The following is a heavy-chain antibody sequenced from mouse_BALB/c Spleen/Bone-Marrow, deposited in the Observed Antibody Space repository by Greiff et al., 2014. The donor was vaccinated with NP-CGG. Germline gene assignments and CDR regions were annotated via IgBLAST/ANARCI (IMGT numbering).Heavy chain of an antibody. Sequence: VQLQQSGTVLARPGASVKMSCKASGYTFTSYWMHWVKQRPGQGLEWIGAIYPGNSDTSYNQKFKGMAKLTAVTSTSTAYMELSSLTNEDSAVYYCTRVITAVLATRAMDYWGQGSSVTVSS. CDR1: GYTFTSYW. V-gene: IGHV1-5*01. D-gene: IGHD1-1*01. CDR2: IYPGNSDT. CDR3: TRVITAVLATRAMDY. J-gene: IGHJ4*01.